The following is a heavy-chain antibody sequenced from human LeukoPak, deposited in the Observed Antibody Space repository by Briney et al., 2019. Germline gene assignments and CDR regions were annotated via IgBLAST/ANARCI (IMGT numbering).Heavy chain of an antibody. J-gene: IGHJ2*01. CDR1: GFTFDDYA. D-gene: IGHD1-26*01. CDR3: ARDPGSSSHDWYFDL. Sequence: PGGSLRLSCAASGFTFDDYAMHWVRQAPGKGLEWVSGISWNSGSIGYADSVKGRFTISRDNAKNTLYLQMHSLRAEDTAVYYCARDPGSSSHDWYFDLWGRGTLVTVSS. V-gene: IGHV3-9*01. CDR2: ISWNSGSI.